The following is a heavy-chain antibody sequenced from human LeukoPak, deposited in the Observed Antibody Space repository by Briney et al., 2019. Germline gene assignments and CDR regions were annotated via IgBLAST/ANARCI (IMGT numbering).Heavy chain of an antibody. Sequence: GESLKISCKGSGYRFTSYWIGWVRPAPGQGVEWMGWISAYNGNTNYAQKLQGRVTITTDTSTSTAYMELRSLRSDDTAVYYCARDFWQQLAYFDYWGQGTLVTVSS. J-gene: IGHJ4*02. CDR2: ISAYNGNT. D-gene: IGHD6-13*01. CDR3: ARDFWQQLAYFDY. CDR1: GYRFTSYW. V-gene: IGHV1-18*04.